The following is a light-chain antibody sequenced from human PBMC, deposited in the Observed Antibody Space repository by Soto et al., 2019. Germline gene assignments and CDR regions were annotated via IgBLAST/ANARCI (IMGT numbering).Light chain of an antibody. V-gene: IGKV3-20*01. CDR2: GTS. CDR1: QSATSNY. CDR3: HKYGRSPRGT. Sequence: DIVLTQSPGKLAMSPGGTATLPCRASQSATSNYLAWYQQKPGQAPRLLMYGTSSRATGIPDRFSGSGSGTDFTLTIRSLEPEDLAVYYCHKYGRSPRGTVGKGTKVAI. J-gene: IGKJ1*01.